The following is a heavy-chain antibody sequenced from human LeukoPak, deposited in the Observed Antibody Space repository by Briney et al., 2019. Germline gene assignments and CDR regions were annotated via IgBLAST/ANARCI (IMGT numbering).Heavy chain of an antibody. Sequence: GESLKISCQTAGYSFTDYWIGWVRQMPGKGLEWMGIIYPGDSDTRYSPSFQGQVTISADKSISTAYLQWSSLKASDTAMYYCARRTYGSGLFDYWGQGTLVTVSS. CDR2: IYPGDSDT. CDR3: ARRTYGSGLFDY. J-gene: IGHJ4*02. V-gene: IGHV5-51*01. D-gene: IGHD3-10*01. CDR1: GYSFTDYW.